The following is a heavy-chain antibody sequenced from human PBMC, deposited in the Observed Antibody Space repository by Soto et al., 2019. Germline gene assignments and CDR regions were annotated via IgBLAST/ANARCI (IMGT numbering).Heavy chain of an antibody. CDR3: ASGEFLSDDDY. Sequence: QVQLVQSGAEVKKPGASVKVSCKASGYTFTSYAMHWVRQAPGQRLEWMGWINAGNGNTKYSQKFQGRVTITRDTSASTAYMELSSLRSEDTAGYHGASGEFLSDDDYWGQGTLVTVSS. D-gene: IGHD1-26*01. CDR1: GYTFTSYA. J-gene: IGHJ4*02. V-gene: IGHV1-3*01. CDR2: INAGNGNT.